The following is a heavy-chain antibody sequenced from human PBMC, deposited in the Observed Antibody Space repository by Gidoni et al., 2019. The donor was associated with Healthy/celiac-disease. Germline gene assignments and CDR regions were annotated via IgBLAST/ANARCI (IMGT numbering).Heavy chain of an antibody. V-gene: IGHV4-34*01. J-gene: IGHJ4*02. Sequence: QVQLQQWGAGLLKPSETLSLTCAVYGGSFSGYYWSWIRQPPGKGLEWIGEINHSGSTNYNPSLKSRVTISVDTSKNQFSLKLSSVTAADTAVYYCARGNSEQQLFDYWGQGTLVTVSS. CDR1: GGSFSGYY. D-gene: IGHD6-13*01. CDR3: ARGNSEQQLFDY. CDR2: INHSGST.